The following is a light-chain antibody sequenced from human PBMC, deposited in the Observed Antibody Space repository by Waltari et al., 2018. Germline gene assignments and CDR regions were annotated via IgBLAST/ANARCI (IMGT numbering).Light chain of an antibody. CDR1: GSDVGGYIY. CDR2: AVD. Sequence: QSALTQHRSVSGSPGQSVTISCTGRGSDVGGYIYVSWVHHHPGRAPKAVIYAVDKRPSGGPDRISGSQSGKKAALTISGLQGEDEGYYYCCSYAGRYTFVFGSGTRVTVL. CDR3: CSYAGRYTFV. J-gene: IGLJ1*01. V-gene: IGLV2-11*01.